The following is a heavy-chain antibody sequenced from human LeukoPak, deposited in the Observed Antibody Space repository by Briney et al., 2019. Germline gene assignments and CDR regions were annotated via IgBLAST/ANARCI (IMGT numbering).Heavy chain of an antibody. V-gene: IGHV1-2*02. CDR2: INPNSGGT. Sequence: ASVKASSNASGYTFTGYYMHWVRQAPGQGLEWMGWINPNSGGTNYAQKFQGRVTMTRDTSISTAYMELTRLRSDDTAVYYCARGGLRVMVYRLYYMDVWGKGTTVTVSS. J-gene: IGHJ6*03. CDR3: ARGGLRVMVYRLYYMDV. CDR1: GYTFTGYY. D-gene: IGHD2-8*01.